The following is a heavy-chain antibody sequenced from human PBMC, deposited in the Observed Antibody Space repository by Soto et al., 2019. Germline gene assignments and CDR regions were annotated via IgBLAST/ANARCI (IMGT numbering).Heavy chain of an antibody. CDR3: ARGNGAYGMDV. CDR2: IYSGGTT. D-gene: IGHD2-8*01. J-gene: IGHJ6*02. CDR1: GFTVNSNY. V-gene: IGHV3-53*01. Sequence: HPGGSLRLSCAASGFTVNSNYMTWVRQAPGKGLEWVSIIYSGGTTYYADSVNGRFTISRDNWKNTLYLQMNSLRADDTAVYYCARGNGAYGMDVWGQGTTVTVSS.